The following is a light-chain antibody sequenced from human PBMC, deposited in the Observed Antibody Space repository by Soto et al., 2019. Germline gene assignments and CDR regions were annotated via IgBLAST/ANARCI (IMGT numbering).Light chain of an antibody. CDR3: QHYNSYPWT. V-gene: IGKV1-5*03. J-gene: IGKJ1*01. Sequence: DIQMTQSPSTLSGSVGDRVTITCRASQTISSWLAWYQQKPGKAPKLLIYKASTLKSGVPSRFSGSGSGTEYTLTISSLQPDDFATYYCQHYNSYPWTFSQGTKVDNK. CDR2: KAS. CDR1: QTISSW.